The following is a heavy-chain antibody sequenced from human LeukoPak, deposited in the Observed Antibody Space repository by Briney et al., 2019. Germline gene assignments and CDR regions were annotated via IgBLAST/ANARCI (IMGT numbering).Heavy chain of an antibody. CDR3: ARRRYVTMVRGVRGWFDP. V-gene: IGHV4-34*01. CDR1: GGSFIGYY. CDR2: INHSGST. J-gene: IGHJ5*02. D-gene: IGHD3-10*01. Sequence: KPSETLSLTCAVYGGSFIGYYWSWIRQPPGKRLEWIGEINHSGSTNYNPSLKSRVTISVDTSKNQFSLKLSSVTAADTAVYYCARRRYVTMVRGVRGWFDPWGQGTLVTVSS.